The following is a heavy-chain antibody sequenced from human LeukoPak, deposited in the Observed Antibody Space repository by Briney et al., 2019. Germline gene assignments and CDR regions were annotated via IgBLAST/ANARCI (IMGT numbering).Heavy chain of an antibody. V-gene: IGHV1-2*02. CDR3: ARRLIRNDAFDI. CDR1: GHTFTGYY. Sequence: ASVKVSCKASGHTFTGYYIHWVRQAPGQGLEWMGWINPDSGDTNYAQKFQGRVTMTRDTSISTAYMELSRLRSDDTAVYYCARRLIRNDAFDIWGQGTMVTVSS. J-gene: IGHJ3*02. D-gene: IGHD2-8*01. CDR2: INPDSGDT.